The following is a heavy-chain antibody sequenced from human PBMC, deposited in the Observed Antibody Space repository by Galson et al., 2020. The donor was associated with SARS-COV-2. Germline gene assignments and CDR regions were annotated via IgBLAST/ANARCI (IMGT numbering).Heavy chain of an antibody. CDR2: IDWDDDK. CDR1: GFSLSTSGMC. Sequence: SGPTLVKPTQTLTLTCTFSGFSLSTSGMCVSWIRQPPGKALEWPARIDWDDDKYYRTSLKTRLTISKDTSKNQVVLTMTTMDHVDTATYYCARMVVRGVTYDYWGQGTLVTVSS. CDR3: ARMVVRGVTYDY. V-gene: IGHV2-70*11. D-gene: IGHD3-10*01. J-gene: IGHJ4*02.